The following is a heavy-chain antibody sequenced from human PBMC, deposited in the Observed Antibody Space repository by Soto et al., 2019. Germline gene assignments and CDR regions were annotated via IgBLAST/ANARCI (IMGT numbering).Heavy chain of an antibody. CDR1: GYTCTSYA. Sequence: ASVKVSCKASGYTCTSYAMHWVRQAPGQRLEWMGWINAGNGNTKYSQKFQGRVSITRDTSASTAYMELSSLRSEDTAVYYCARGITMVRGGAYYMDVWGKGTTVTVSS. V-gene: IGHV1-3*01. D-gene: IGHD3-10*01. J-gene: IGHJ6*03. CDR2: INAGNGNT. CDR3: ARGITMVRGGAYYMDV.